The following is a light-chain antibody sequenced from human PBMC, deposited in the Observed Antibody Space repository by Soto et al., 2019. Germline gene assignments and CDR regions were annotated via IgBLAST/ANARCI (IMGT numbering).Light chain of an antibody. Sequence: QSALTQPPSVSAAPGQTVTISCSGSSSNIGNNYVSRYQQLPGTAPKLLIYDNNKRPSGIPDRFSGSKSGTSATLGITGLQTGDEADYYCGTWDSSLSAWVFGGGTKLTVL. V-gene: IGLV1-51*01. CDR2: DNN. CDR3: GTWDSSLSAWV. J-gene: IGLJ3*02. CDR1: SSNIGNNY.